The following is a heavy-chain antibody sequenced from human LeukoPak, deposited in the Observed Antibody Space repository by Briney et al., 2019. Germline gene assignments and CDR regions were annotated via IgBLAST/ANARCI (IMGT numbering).Heavy chain of an antibody. CDR2: IKQDGSET. CDR3: TRVGYIDEGIDY. J-gene: IGHJ4*02. D-gene: IGHD5-24*01. CDR1: GFIFTTYW. V-gene: IGHV3-7*04. Sequence: PGGSLRLSCGASGFIFTTYWMNWVRQAPGKGLEWVANIKQDGSETYYVDSVKGRFTISRDNDKNSVYLQMGSLRVEDTAIYYCTRVGYIDEGIDYWGQGTLVTVSS.